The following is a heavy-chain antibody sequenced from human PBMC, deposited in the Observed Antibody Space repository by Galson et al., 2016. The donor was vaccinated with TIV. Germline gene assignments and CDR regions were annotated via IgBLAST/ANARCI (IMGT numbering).Heavy chain of an antibody. CDR1: GFTFSSYA. V-gene: IGHV3-23*01. CDR2: ISGGGGST. Sequence: SLRLSCAASGFTFSSYAMSWVRQAPGKGLEWVSVISGGGGSTYYADSVKGRFTISRDNSKNTVYLQMSSLRAEDTAVYYWVKYDSSGYYYGNFDYWGQGTLVIVSS. CDR3: VKYDSSGYYYGNFDY. J-gene: IGHJ4*02. D-gene: IGHD3-22*01.